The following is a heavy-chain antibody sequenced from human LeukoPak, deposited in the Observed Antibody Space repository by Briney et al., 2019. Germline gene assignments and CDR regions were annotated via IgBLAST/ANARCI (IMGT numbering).Heavy chain of an antibody. CDR1: GFTFSSYG. D-gene: IGHD2-2*01. CDR2: ISGSGGST. J-gene: IGHJ5*02. CDR3: AKDLFCSSTSCYAGWFDP. Sequence: PGGSLRLSCAASGFTFSSYGMSWVRQAPGKGLEWASAISGSGGSTYYADSVKGRFTISRDNSKNTLYLQMNSLRAEDTAVYYCAKDLFCSSTSCYAGWFDPWGQGTLVTVSS. V-gene: IGHV3-23*01.